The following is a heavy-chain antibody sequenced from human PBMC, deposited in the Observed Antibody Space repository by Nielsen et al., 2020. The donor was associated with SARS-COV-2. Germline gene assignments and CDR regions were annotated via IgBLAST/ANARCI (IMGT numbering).Heavy chain of an antibody. D-gene: IGHD1-26*01. J-gene: IGHJ4*02. CDR1: GLTFSNYA. V-gene: IGHV3-23*01. Sequence: GGSLRLSCAPSGLTFSNYAMNWVRQTPGKGLEWVATFRCSGGRTDYADPVKGRFTFSRDNSKNTLFLQMNRLGAEDTAKYYCASHLVGDTVWWGQGTLVTVSS. CDR2: FRCSGGRT. CDR3: ASHLVGDTVW.